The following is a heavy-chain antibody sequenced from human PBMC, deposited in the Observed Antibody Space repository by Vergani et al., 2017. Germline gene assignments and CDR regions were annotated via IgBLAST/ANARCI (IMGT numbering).Heavy chain of an antibody. V-gene: IGHV1-18*01. D-gene: IGHD2-2*01. J-gene: IGHJ5*02. CDR2: ISAYNGNT. Sequence: QVQLVQSGAEVKKPGASVKVSCKASGYTFTSYGISWVRQAPGQGLEWMGWISAYNGNTNYAQKRQGRVTMTTDTSTSTAYMELSSLRSEDTAVYYCASEAGVGYCSSTSCYGWFDPWGQGTLVTVSS. CDR3: ASEAGVGYCSSTSCYGWFDP. CDR1: GYTFTSYG.